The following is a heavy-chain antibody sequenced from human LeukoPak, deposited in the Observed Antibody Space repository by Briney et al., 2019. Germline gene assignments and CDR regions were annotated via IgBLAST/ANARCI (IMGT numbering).Heavy chain of an antibody. CDR3: ARGVCSSTSCYFSHYYYYYMDV. J-gene: IGHJ6*03. D-gene: IGHD2-2*01. V-gene: IGHV4-39*07. Sequence: SETLSLTCTVSGGSISSDNYYWGWIRQPPGKGPEFIGSIYYSGSTYYNPSLKSRVTISVDTSKNQFSLKLSSVTAADTAVYYCARGVCSSTSCYFSHYYYYYMDVWGKGTTVTVSS. CDR1: GGSISSDNYY. CDR2: IYYSGST.